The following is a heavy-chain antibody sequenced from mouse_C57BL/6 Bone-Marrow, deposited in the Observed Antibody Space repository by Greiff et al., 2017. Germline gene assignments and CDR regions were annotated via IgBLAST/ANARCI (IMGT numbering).Heavy chain of an antibody. CDR1: GFTFSDAW. D-gene: IGHD1-1*01. Sequence: EVQLVESGGGLVQPGGSMKLSCAASGFTFSDAWMDWVRQSPEKGLEWVAEIRNKANNHATYYAESVKGRFTISRDDSKSSVYLQMNSLRAEDTGIYYCTSGLLLRKDWAYWGQGTLVTVSA. CDR2: IRNKANNHAT. V-gene: IGHV6-6*01. CDR3: TSGLLLRKDWAY. J-gene: IGHJ3*01.